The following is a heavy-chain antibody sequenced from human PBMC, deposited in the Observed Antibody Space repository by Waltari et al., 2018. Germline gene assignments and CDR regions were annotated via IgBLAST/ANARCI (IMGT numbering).Heavy chain of an antibody. CDR1: GFTFSRYA. Sequence: EVQLLESGGGLVQPGGSLRLSCAASGFTFSRYAMRWVRQAPGKGLEWVSAMSGSGGSTYYADSVKGRFTISRDNSKNTLYLQMNSLRAEDTAVYYCAKDRGIQLWFIDYWGLGSLVTVSS. J-gene: IGHJ4*01. CDR2: MSGSGGST. D-gene: IGHD5-18*01. V-gene: IGHV3-23*01. CDR3: AKDRGIQLWFIDY.